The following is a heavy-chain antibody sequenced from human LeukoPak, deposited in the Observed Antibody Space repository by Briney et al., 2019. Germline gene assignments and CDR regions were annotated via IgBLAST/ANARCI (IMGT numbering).Heavy chain of an antibody. Sequence: ASVKVSCKASGYTFTVYYMHWVRQAPGQGLEWMGWIGAYNGNTNYAQKLQGKVTMTTDTSTSTAYMELRSLRSDDTAVYYCARGAPHRDYDFWSGYYRGNWFDPWGQGTLVTVSS. CDR2: IGAYNGNT. V-gene: IGHV1-18*04. D-gene: IGHD3-3*01. CDR3: ARGAPHRDYDFWSGYYRGNWFDP. J-gene: IGHJ5*02. CDR1: GYTFTVYY.